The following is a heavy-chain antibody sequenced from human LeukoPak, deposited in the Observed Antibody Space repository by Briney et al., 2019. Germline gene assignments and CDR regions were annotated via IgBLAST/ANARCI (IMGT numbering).Heavy chain of an antibody. D-gene: IGHD3-22*01. CDR3: ARSLDYYDSSGQNY. CDR2: IYYSGST. J-gene: IGHJ4*02. V-gene: IGHV4-59*01. CDR1: GGSISSYY. Sequence: SETLSLTCTVSGGSISSYYWSWIRQPPGKGLEWIGYIYYSGSTNYNPSLKSRVTISVDTSKNQFSLKLSSVTAADTAVYYCARSLDYYDSSGQNYWGQGILVTVSS.